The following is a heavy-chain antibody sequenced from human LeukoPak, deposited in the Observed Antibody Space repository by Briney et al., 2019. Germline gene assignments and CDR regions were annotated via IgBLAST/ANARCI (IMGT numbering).Heavy chain of an antibody. J-gene: IGHJ4*02. Sequence: PGGSLRLSCAASGFTFSSYAMSWVRQAPGKGLEWVSSISSSSSYIYYADSVKGRFTISRDNAKNSLYLQMNSLRAEDTAVYYCARDQGGYADYWGQGTLVTVSS. D-gene: IGHD5-12*01. CDR1: GFTFSSYA. CDR3: ARDQGGYADY. CDR2: ISSSSSYI. V-gene: IGHV3-21*01.